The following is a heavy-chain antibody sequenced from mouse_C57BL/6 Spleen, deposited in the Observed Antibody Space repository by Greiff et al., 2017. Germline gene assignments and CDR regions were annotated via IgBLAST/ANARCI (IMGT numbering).Heavy chain of an antibody. CDR1: GFTFSSYT. D-gene: IGHD2-4*01. CDR3: ARDYPGYFDV. J-gene: IGHJ1*01. CDR2: ISGGGGNT. Sequence: EVQRLESGGGLVKPGGSLKLSCAASGFTFSSYTMSWVRQTPEKRLEWVATISGGGGNTYYPDSVKGRFTISRDNAKNTLYLQMSSLRSEDTALYYCARDYPGYFDVWGPGTTVTVSS. V-gene: IGHV5-9*01.